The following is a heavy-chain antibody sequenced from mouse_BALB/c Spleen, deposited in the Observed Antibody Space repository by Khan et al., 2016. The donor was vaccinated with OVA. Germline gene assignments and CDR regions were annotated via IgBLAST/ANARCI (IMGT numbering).Heavy chain of an antibody. V-gene: IGHV1-20*02. J-gene: IGHJ2*01. CDR1: GYSFTGYF. D-gene: IGHD1-1*01. CDR2: INPHIGET. CDR3: ARIYGSDFDY. Sequence: IQLVQSGPELVKPGASVKISCKASGYSFTGYFMNWVMQSHGKSLEWIGRINPHIGETFYNQTFKGKATLTVDESSSTAHMELRSLASEDSAVYYCARIYGSDFDYWGQGTTLTVSS.